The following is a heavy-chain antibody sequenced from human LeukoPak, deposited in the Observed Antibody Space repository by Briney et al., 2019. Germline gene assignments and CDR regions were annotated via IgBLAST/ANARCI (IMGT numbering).Heavy chain of an antibody. D-gene: IGHD3-22*01. CDR2: IWYDGSNK. J-gene: IGHJ4*02. V-gene: IGHV3-33*01. CDR1: GLTFSSYG. CDR3: ARDPPYYYDSSGYYPYY. Sequence: PGGSLRLSCAASGLTFSSYGMHWVRQAPGKGLEWVAVIWYDGSNKYYADSVKGRFTISRDNSKNTLYLQMNSLRAEDTAVYYCARDPPYYYDSSGYYPYYWGQGTLVTVSS.